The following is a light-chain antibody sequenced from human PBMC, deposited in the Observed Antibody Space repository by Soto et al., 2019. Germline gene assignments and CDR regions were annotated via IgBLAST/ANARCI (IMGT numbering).Light chain of an antibody. CDR2: LGS. V-gene: IGKV2-28*01. Sequence: DVVLTQSPLSLSVSPGEPASISCRCSQSLLHRNGYISFDWYLQRPGQSPQLLIYLGSNRASGVPDRFSGTGSVTEFTLKISRVEPEDVGVYYCMQAVQIPITFDQGTRLEIK. CDR3: MQAVQIPIT. J-gene: IGKJ5*01. CDR1: QSLLHRNGYIS.